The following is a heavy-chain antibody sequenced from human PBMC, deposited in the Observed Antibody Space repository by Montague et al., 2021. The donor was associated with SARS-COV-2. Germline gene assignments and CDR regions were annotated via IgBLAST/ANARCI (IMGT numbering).Heavy chain of an antibody. CDR2: IYYSGST. J-gene: IGHJ5*02. CDR3: ARGVTMIVVVMRYNWFDP. D-gene: IGHD3-22*01. V-gene: IGHV4-39*01. CDR1: GGSISSSSYY. Sequence: SETLSLTCTVSGGSISSSSYYWGWLRQPPGKGLEWIVSIYYSGSTYYNPSLKSRVTISVDTSKNKFSLKLSSVTAADTAVYYCARGVTMIVVVMRYNWFDPWGQGTLVTVSS.